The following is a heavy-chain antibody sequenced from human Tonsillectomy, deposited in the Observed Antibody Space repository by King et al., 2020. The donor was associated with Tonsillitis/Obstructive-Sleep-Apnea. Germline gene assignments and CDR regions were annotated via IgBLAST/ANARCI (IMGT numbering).Heavy chain of an antibody. CDR3: ATDDRPVEDYYGMDV. Sequence: QVQLQESGPGLVKPSETLSLTCTVYGGSISSYYWSWIRQPPGKGLEWIGYIYYSGSTNYNPSLKSRVTISVDTSKNQFSLKLSSVTAADTAVYYCATDDRPVEDYYGMDVWGQGTTVTVSS. CDR1: GGSISSYY. J-gene: IGHJ6*02. V-gene: IGHV4-59*01. CDR2: IYYSGST.